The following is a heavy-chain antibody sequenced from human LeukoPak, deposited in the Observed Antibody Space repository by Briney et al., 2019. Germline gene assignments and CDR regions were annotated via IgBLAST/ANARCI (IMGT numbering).Heavy chain of an antibody. D-gene: IGHD3-22*01. CDR3: AKALSPYYYDSSGYYDLDY. CDR1: GFTFDDYA. V-gene: IGHV3-43*02. CDR2: ISGDGGST. J-gene: IGHJ4*02. Sequence: GRSLRLSCAASGFTFDDYAMHWVRQAPGKGLEWVSLISGDGGSTYYADSVKGRFTISRDNSKNTLYLQMNSLRTEDTALYYCAKALSPYYYDSSGYYDLDYWGQGTLVTVSS.